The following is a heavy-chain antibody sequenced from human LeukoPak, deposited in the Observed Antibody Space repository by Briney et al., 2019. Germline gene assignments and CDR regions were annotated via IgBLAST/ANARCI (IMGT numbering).Heavy chain of an antibody. D-gene: IGHD6-19*01. CDR2: IYYSGST. CDR1: GGSISSYY. J-gene: IGHJ4*02. CDR3: ASSGWSMYYFDY. Sequence: SETLSLTCTVSGGSISSYYWSWIRQPPGKGLEWIGYIYYSGSTNYNPSPKSRVTISVDTSKNQFSLKLSSVTAADTAVYYCASSGWSMYYFDYWGQGTLVTVSS. V-gene: IGHV4-59*12.